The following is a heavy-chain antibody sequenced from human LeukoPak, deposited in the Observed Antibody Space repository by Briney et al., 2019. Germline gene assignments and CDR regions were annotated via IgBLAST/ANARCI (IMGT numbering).Heavy chain of an antibody. CDR1: GFTFSSYA. CDR3: AKRVVVTAIQYYFDY. Sequence: GGSLRLSCAASGFTFSSYAMSWVRQAPGKGLEWVSAIRTGGATYYADSVKGRFTISRDNSKNTLYLQMNSLRAEDTAVYYCAKRVVVTAIQYYFDYWGQGTLVSVSS. D-gene: IGHD2-21*02. V-gene: IGHV3-23*01. J-gene: IGHJ4*02. CDR2: IRTGGAT.